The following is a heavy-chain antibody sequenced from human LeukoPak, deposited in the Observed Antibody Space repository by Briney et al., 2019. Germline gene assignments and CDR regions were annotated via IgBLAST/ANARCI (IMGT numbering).Heavy chain of an antibody. CDR1: GGTFNSYA. J-gene: IGHJ6*03. D-gene: IGHD2-15*01. CDR3: AREGGYSGDYYYMDV. V-gene: IGHV1-69*05. CDR2: IIPIFGTA. Sequence: SVKVSCKASGGTFNSYAISWVRQAPGQGLEWMGGIIPIFGTANYAQKFQGRVTITTDESTSTAYMELSSLRSEDTAVYYCAREGGYSGDYYYMDVWGKGTTVTVSS.